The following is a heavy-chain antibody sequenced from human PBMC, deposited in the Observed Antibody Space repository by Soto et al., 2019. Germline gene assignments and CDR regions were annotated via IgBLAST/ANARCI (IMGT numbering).Heavy chain of an antibody. J-gene: IGHJ6*02. CDR3: ARSLTIFGVANYYYYGMDV. CDR2: IYYSGST. V-gene: IGHV4-59*01. CDR1: GGSISSYY. Sequence: PSETLSLTCTVSGGSISSYYWSWIRQPPGKGLEWIGYIYYSGSTNYNPSPKSRVTISVDTSKNQFSLKLSSVTAADTAVYYCARSLTIFGVANYYYYGMDVWGQGTTVTVSS. D-gene: IGHD3-3*01.